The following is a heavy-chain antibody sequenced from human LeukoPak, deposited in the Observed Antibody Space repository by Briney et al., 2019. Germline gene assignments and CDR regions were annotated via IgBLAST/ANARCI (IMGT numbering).Heavy chain of an antibody. CDR1: GYTFTGYY. D-gene: IGHD3-10*01. CDR3: ASSYGSGSYYLVEYFQH. J-gene: IGHJ1*01. V-gene: IGHV1-2*02. Sequence: GASVEVSCKASGYTFTGYYMHWVRQAPGQGLEWMGWINPNSGGTNYAQKFQGRVTMTRDTSISTAYMELSRLRSDDTAVYYCASSYGSGSYYLVEYFQHWGQGTLVTVSS. CDR2: INPNSGGT.